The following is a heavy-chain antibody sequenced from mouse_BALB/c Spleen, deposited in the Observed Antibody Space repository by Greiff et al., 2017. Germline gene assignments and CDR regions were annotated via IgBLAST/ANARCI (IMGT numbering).Heavy chain of an antibody. CDR2: ILPGSGST. Sequence: QVQLQQSGAELMKPGASVKISCKATGYTFSSYWIEWVKQRPGHGLEWIGEILPGSGSTNYNEKFKGKATFTADTSSNTAYMQLSSLTSEDSAVYYCARGGWQRAMDYWGQGTSVTVSS. V-gene: IGHV1-9*01. D-gene: IGHD2-3*01. J-gene: IGHJ4*01. CDR3: ARGGWQRAMDY. CDR1: GYTFSSYW.